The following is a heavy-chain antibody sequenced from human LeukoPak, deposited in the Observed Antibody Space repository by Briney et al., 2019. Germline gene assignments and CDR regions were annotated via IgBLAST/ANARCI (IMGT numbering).Heavy chain of an antibody. CDR1: GFTVSSNY. Sequence: PGGSLRLSCAASGFTVSSNYMSWVRQAPGKGLEWVSVIYSGGSTYYADSVKGRFTISRGNSKNTLYLQMNSLRAEDTAVYYCANSPAGTSYYFDYWGQGTLVTVSS. V-gene: IGHV3-53*01. D-gene: IGHD3-10*01. J-gene: IGHJ4*02. CDR2: IYSGGST. CDR3: ANSPAGTSYYFDY.